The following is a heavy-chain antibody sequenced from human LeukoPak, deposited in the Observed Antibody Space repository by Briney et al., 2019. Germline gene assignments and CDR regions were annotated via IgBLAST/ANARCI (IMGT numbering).Heavy chain of an antibody. J-gene: IGHJ5*02. CDR3: ARVKQWLVPWFDP. V-gene: IGHV1-69*06. Sequence: GASVKVSCKASGGTFSSYAISWVRQAPGQGLEWMGGIIPIFGTANYAQKFQGRVTITADKSTSTAYMELSSLRSEDTAVYYCARVKQWLVPWFDPWGQGTLVTVSS. D-gene: IGHD6-19*01. CDR1: GGTFSSYA. CDR2: IIPIFGTA.